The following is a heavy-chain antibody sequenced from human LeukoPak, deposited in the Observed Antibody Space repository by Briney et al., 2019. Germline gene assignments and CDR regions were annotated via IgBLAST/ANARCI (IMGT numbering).Heavy chain of an antibody. CDR1: GFGFGIYW. J-gene: IGHJ4*02. CDR2: INEDGSEK. Sequence: GGSLRLSCEGTGFGFGIYWMSWVRQAPGKGLEWVANINEDGSEKYYVDSVKGRFTISRDNGKNALYLQMKSLRAEDTAVYYCARNEDYSDSTGYYSTFYLDSWGQGTLVTVSS. V-gene: IGHV3-7*01. D-gene: IGHD3-22*01. CDR3: ARNEDYSDSTGYYSTFYLDS.